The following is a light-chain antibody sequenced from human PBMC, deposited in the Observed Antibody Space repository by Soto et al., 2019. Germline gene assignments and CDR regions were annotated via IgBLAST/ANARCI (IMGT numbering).Light chain of an antibody. CDR3: QQYGSSSWT. V-gene: IGKV3-20*01. Sequence: EIVMTQSPGTLSVSPGERATLSCRASQSVSNKLAWYQHKPGQAPRLLIYGASSRATGIPDRFSGSGSGTDFTLTISSLEPEDFAVYSCQQYGSSSWTFGQGTKVDIK. CDR2: GAS. CDR1: QSVSNK. J-gene: IGKJ1*01.